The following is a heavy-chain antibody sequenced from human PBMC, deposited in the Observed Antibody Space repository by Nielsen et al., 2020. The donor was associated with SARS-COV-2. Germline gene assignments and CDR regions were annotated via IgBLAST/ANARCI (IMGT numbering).Heavy chain of an antibody. D-gene: IGHD3-9*01. J-gene: IGHJ6*02. CDR3: AKGGDYDISGMDV. V-gene: IGHV3-9*01. CDR2: ISWNSGSI. CDR1: GFTFDDYA. Sequence: SLKISCAASGFTFDDYAMHWVRQAPGKGLEWVSGISWNSGSIGYADSVKGRFTISRDNAKNSLYLQMNSLRAEDTALYYCAKGGDYDISGMDVWGQGTTVTVSS.